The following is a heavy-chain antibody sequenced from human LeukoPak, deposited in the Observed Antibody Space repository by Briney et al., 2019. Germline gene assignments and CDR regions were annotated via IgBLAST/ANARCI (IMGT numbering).Heavy chain of an antibody. Sequence: PGGSLSLSCAASGFTVSSSEMSWIRQAPGKGLEWVSAFSGSGGSTHYADSAKGRFTISRDNSKNTLYLQMNSLRAEDTAVYYCAKDPRYSSGWFYFDNWGQGTLVTVSS. V-gene: IGHV3-23*01. D-gene: IGHD6-19*01. J-gene: IGHJ4*02. CDR1: GFTVSSSE. CDR3: AKDPRYSSGWFYFDN. CDR2: FSGSGGST.